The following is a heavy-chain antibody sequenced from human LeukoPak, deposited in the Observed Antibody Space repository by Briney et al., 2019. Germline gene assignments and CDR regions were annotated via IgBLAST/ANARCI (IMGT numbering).Heavy chain of an antibody. J-gene: IGHJ4*02. Sequence: TGGSLRLSCAAFGFTFSYFSMNWVRQAPGKGLEGISYISSSSSTIYYADSVKGRFTISRDNAKNSLYLQMNSLRDEDTAVYYCARDYDTSGYTFDYWGQGTLVTVSS. V-gene: IGHV3-48*02. CDR1: GFTFSYFS. D-gene: IGHD3-22*01. CDR2: ISSSSSTI. CDR3: ARDYDTSGYTFDY.